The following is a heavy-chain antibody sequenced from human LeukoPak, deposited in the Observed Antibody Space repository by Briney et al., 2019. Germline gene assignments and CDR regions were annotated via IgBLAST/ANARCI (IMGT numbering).Heavy chain of an antibody. CDR1: GGSFSGYY. J-gene: IGHJ4*02. Sequence: SETLSLTCAVYGGSFSGYYWSWIRQPPGKGLEWIGEINHSGSTYYNPSLKSRVTISVDTSKNQFSLKLNSVTATDTAVYYCARHYGPWGQETLVTVPS. CDR2: INHSGST. V-gene: IGHV4-34*01. D-gene: IGHD3-16*01. CDR3: ARHYGP.